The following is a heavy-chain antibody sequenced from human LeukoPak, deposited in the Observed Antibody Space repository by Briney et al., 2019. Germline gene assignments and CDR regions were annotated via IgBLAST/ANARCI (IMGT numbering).Heavy chain of an antibody. CDR1: GSSFTSYW. V-gene: IGHV5-10-1*01. CDR3: ARLEGPAYCGGDCYYFDY. D-gene: IGHD2-21*02. Sequence: GESLKISCQGSGSSFTSYWISWVRQLPGKGLEWMGRIDPSDSYTNYSPSFQGHVTISADKSISTAYLQWSSLKASDTAMYYCARLEGPAYCGGDCYYFDYWGQGTLVTVSS. CDR2: IDPSDSYT. J-gene: IGHJ4*02.